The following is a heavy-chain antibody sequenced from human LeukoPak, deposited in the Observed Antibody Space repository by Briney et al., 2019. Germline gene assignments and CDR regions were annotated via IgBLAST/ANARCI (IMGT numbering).Heavy chain of an antibody. Sequence: GGSLRLSCAASGFTVSSYYMSRVRQAPGKGLEWVSTIYSGGSTFYADSVKGRFTISRDKSKNTLYLQMNSLRAEDTAVYYCARDPLVPGVYFDYWGQGTLVTVSS. J-gene: IGHJ4*02. CDR2: IYSGGST. D-gene: IGHD2-2*01. CDR3: ARDPLVPGVYFDY. V-gene: IGHV3-53*01. CDR1: GFTVSSYY.